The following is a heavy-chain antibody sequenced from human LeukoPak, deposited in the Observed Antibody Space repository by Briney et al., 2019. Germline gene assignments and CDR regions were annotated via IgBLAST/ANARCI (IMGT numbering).Heavy chain of an antibody. D-gene: IGHD2-2*01. CDR2: TYFKSKWYN. V-gene: IGHV6-1*01. J-gene: IGHJ3*02. CDR3: ARVMHQLLLEGAFDI. Sequence: SQTLSLTCAISGDSVSSNTVAWNWIRQSPSRGLEWLGRTYFKSKWYNNYAISVKSRITISPDTSKNQFSLQLNSVTPEDTAVYYCARVMHQLLLEGAFDIWGQGTMVTVSS. CDR1: GDSVSSNTVA.